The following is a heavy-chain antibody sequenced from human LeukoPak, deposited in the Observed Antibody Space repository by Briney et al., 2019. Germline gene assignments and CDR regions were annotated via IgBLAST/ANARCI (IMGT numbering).Heavy chain of an antibody. J-gene: IGHJ4*02. V-gene: IGHV3-7*01. Sequence: GGSLRLSCAASGFTFSSYSMNWVRQAPGKGLEWVANIKQDGSEKYYVDSVKGRFTISRDNAKNSLYLQMNSLRAEDTAVYYCARTYYDFWSGYTFDYWGQGTLVTVSS. D-gene: IGHD3-3*01. CDR3: ARTYYDFWSGYTFDY. CDR1: GFTFSSYS. CDR2: IKQDGSEK.